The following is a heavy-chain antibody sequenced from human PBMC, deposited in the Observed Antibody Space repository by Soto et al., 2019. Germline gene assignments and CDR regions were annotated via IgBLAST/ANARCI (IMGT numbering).Heavy chain of an antibody. V-gene: IGHV1-8*01. J-gene: IGHJ5*02. CDR1: GFTFASND. D-gene: IGHD2-15*01. CDR3: AREVVVGGSLWLDP. Sequence: QVQLVQSGAEVKKPGASVKVSCKASGFTFASNDINLVRQAPGQGLQWMGWMNANVDATDSPQEFKGRVSMTWNASISTAYLELHNLKSDDTAVYYCAREVVVGGSLWLDPWGQGSLVTVSS. CDR2: MNANVDAT.